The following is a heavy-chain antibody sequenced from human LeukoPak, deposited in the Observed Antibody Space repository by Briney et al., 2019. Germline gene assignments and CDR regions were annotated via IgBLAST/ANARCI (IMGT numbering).Heavy chain of an antibody. D-gene: IGHD3-9*01. Sequence: SETLSLTCAVYGGSFIGYYWSWIRQPPGKGLEWIGEINHFGSTNYNPSLRSRVTISIDTSKNQFSLKLSSVTAADTAVYYCARDFQYYDILTGYFNWFDPWGQGTLVTVSS. CDR1: GGSFIGYY. CDR3: ARDFQYYDILTGYFNWFDP. CDR2: INHFGST. J-gene: IGHJ5*02. V-gene: IGHV4-34*01.